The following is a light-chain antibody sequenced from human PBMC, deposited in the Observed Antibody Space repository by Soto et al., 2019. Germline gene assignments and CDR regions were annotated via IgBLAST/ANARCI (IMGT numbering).Light chain of an antibody. J-gene: IGLJ2*01. CDR3: SPYSRTTTLVV. CDR1: SSDIGAFTS. CDR2: DII. V-gene: IGLV2-14*03. Sequence: HSALTQPASVSGSPGQSITISCTGTSSDIGAFTSVSWYQQHPGKAPKLIIYDIIHRPSGVSDRFSGSKSVNTASLTVSGLQPEDDANYSCSPYSRTTTLVVFGGGTNSPS.